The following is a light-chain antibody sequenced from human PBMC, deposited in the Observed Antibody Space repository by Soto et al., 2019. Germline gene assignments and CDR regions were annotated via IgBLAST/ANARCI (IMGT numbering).Light chain of an antibody. CDR1: QGIRTE. V-gene: IGKV1-6*01. CDR2: AAS. CDR3: PQDYDYPRT. Sequence: ATPMTQSPSSLSASVGDRVTIACRASQGIRTELGWYQQKPGEAPKLLIYAASTLQSGVPSRFSGSGSGTDFTLTISSLQPEDFATYYCPQDYDYPRTFGQGTKVEMK. J-gene: IGKJ1*01.